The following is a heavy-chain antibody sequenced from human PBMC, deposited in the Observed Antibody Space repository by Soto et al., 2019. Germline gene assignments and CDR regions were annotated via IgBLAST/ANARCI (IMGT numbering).Heavy chain of an antibody. CDR3: AKDREEGYNFYYGMDV. V-gene: IGHV4-4*07. CDR1: GASVNTFS. J-gene: IGHJ6*02. Sequence: QVQLQESGPGLVKPSETLSLTCTVSGASVNTFSWSWIRQPAGKGLEWLGRIYTSASTNYSPSLKGRLTLSVDTSKNQVSLKLTSVTAADTAIYYCAKDREEGYNFYYGMDVWGQGATVTVSS. CDR2: IYTSAST.